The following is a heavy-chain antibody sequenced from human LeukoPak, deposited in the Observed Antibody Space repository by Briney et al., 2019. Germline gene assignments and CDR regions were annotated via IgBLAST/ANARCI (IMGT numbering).Heavy chain of an antibody. CDR1: GFTSSSYA. V-gene: IGHV3-23*01. CDR3: AKFASLLRYFDWLPPYGMDV. Sequence: PGGSLRLSCAASGFTSSSYAMSWVRQAPGKGLEWVSAISGSGGSTYYADSVKGRSTISRDNSKNTLYLQMNSLRAEDTAVYYCAKFASLLRYFDWLPPYGMDVWGQGTTVTVSS. J-gene: IGHJ6*02. CDR2: ISGSGGST. D-gene: IGHD3-9*01.